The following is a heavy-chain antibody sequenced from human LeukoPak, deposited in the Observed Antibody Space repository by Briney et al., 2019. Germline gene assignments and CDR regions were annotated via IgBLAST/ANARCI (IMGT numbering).Heavy chain of an antibody. CDR2: ISSSSSYI. Sequence: GGSLRLSCAASGFTFSSYSMNWVRQAPGKGLEWVSSISSSSSYIYYADSVKGRFTISRDNAKNSLYLQMNSLRAEDTAVYYCARDGSGSYWYPFDYWGQGTLVTVSS. CDR1: GFTFSSYS. V-gene: IGHV3-21*01. D-gene: IGHD1-26*01. J-gene: IGHJ4*02. CDR3: ARDGSGSYWYPFDY.